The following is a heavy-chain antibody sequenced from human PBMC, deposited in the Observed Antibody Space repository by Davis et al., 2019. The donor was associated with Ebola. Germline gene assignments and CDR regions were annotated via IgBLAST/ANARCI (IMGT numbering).Heavy chain of an antibody. V-gene: IGHV4-34*01. CDR1: GGSISSYY. CDR3: ARGVGAHVRFDP. Sequence: SETLSLTCTVSGGSISSYYWSWIRQPPGKGLEWIGEINHSGRTNYNPSPKSRVTISVDTSTNQFSLKLSSVTAADTAVYYCARGVGAHVRFDPWGQGTLVTVSS. J-gene: IGHJ5*02. CDR2: INHSGRT. D-gene: IGHD1-26*01.